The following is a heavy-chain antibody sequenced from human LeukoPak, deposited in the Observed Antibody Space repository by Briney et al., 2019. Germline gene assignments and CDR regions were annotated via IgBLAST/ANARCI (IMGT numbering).Heavy chain of an antibody. CDR1: GFTFSSYS. J-gene: IGHJ4*02. Sequence: GGSLRLSCAASGFTFSSYSMNWVRQAPGKGLEWVSYITSSSSTIYYADSVKGRFTISRDNAKDSLYLQMNSLRDEDTAVYYCARDSYCGGDCFSGFLDYWGQGTLVTVSS. CDR2: ITSSSSTI. CDR3: ARDSYCGGDCFSGFLDY. D-gene: IGHD2-21*02. V-gene: IGHV3-48*02.